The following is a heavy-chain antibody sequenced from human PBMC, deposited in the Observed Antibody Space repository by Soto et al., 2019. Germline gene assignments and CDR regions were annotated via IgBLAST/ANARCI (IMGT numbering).Heavy chain of an antibody. CDR3: ARDRDTYGHGFFDY. V-gene: IGHV4-39*02. D-gene: IGHD3-10*01. CDR1: GGSINSNYF. CDR2: IYYGGNT. J-gene: IGHJ4*02. Sequence: PSETLSLTCAVSGGSINSNYFWGWNRQPPGRGLEWIGSIYYGGNTYYNPSLKSRVTISADLSKNQFSLNLNSVTAADTAVYFCARDRDTYGHGFFDYWGQGTLVTVSS.